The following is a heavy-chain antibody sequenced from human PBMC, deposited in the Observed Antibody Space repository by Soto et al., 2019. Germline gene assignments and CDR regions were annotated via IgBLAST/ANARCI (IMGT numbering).Heavy chain of an antibody. J-gene: IGHJ6*03. D-gene: IGHD6-13*01. V-gene: IGHV4-59*01. CDR1: GGSISSYY. Sequence: QVQLQESGPGLVKPSETLSLTCTVSGGSISSYYWSWIRQPPGKGLEWIGYIYYSGSTNYNPSLKSRVTISVDTSKNQFSLKLSSVTAADTAVCYCARDRPAAGSYYYYYMDGWGKGTTVTVSS. CDR2: IYYSGST. CDR3: ARDRPAAGSYYYYYMDG.